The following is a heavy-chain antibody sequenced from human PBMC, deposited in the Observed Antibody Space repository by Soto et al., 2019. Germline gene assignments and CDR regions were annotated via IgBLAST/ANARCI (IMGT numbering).Heavy chain of an antibody. CDR2: INAGNGNT. CDR3: ARAPSYYGMDV. Sequence: QVQLVQSGAEEKKPGASVKVSCKASGYTFTSYAMHWVRQAPGQRLEWMGWINAGNGNTKYSQKFQGRVTITRDTPASTACMELSSLRSEDTAVYYCARAPSYYGMDVWGQGTTVTVSS. J-gene: IGHJ6*02. CDR1: GYTFTSYA. V-gene: IGHV1-3*05.